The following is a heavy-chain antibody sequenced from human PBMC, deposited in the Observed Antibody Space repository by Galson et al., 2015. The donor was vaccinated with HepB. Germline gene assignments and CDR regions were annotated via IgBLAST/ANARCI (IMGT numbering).Heavy chain of an antibody. CDR1: GFTFSDYY. V-gene: IGHV3-11*06. Sequence: SLRLSCAASGFTFSDYYMSWIRQAPGKGLEWLSYISSSTTYTKYADSVKGRFTISRDNAKNPLFLQINSLRAEDTAVYYCARVADADYGDHSHFDYWGQGTLVTVSS. D-gene: IGHD4-17*01. J-gene: IGHJ4*02. CDR2: ISSSTTYT. CDR3: ARVADADYGDHSHFDY.